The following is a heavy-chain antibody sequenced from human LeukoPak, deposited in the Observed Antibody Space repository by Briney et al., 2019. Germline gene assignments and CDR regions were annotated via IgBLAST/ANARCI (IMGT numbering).Heavy chain of an antibody. J-gene: IGHJ4*02. D-gene: IGHD1/OR15-1a*01. Sequence: GGSLRLSCAASGFTFSSYEMNWVRQAPGKGLEGVSYISSSGSTIYQADSVKDRFTISRDNAKNSLYLQMNSLRAEDTAVYYCARDNAGTIAEGFDYWGQGTLVTVST. V-gene: IGHV3-48*03. CDR2: ISSSGSTI. CDR1: GFTFSSYE. CDR3: ARDNAGTIAEGFDY.